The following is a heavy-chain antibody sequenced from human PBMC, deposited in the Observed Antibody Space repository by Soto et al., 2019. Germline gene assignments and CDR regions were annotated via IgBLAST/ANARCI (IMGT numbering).Heavy chain of an antibody. CDR2: IYSGGSA. V-gene: IGHV3-66*04. D-gene: IGHD5-18*01. J-gene: IGHJ4*02. Sequence: EVQLVEPGGGLVQPGGSLGLSFAAFGLTFSSNYMSWAGRAQGRGLEGVSVIYSGGSAYYADSVKGRFAISRDNSKNTLYLQMNSLRAEDTAVYYCARHGYSYGGGYFDYWGQGTLVTVSS. CDR1: GLTFSSNY. CDR3: ARHGYSYGGGYFDY.